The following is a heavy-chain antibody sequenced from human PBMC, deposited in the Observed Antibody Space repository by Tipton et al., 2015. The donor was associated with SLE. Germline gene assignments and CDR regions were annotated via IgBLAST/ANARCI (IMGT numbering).Heavy chain of an antibody. CDR3: AREKKAAAGWYFDL. CDR1: GYTFTSYY. D-gene: IGHD6-13*01. J-gene: IGHJ2*01. CDR2: INPNSGGT. Sequence: QLVQSGPEVKKPGASVKVSCKASGYTFTSYYMHWVRQAPGQGLEWMGRINPNSGGTNYAQKFQGRVTMTRDTSISTAYMELSRLRSDDTAVYYCAREKKAAAGWYFDLWGRGTLVTVSS. V-gene: IGHV1-2*06.